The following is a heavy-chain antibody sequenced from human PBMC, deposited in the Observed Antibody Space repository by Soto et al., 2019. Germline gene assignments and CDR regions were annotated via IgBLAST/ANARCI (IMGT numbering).Heavy chain of an antibody. J-gene: IGHJ4*02. CDR1: GGSFSGYY. Sequence: PSETLSLTCAVYGGSFSGYYWSWIRQPPGKGLEWIGEINHSGSTNYNPSLKSRITISVDTSKNQFSLKLSSVTAADTAVYYCARLTLLGATVNFDYWAQGTLVTVSS. CDR3: ARLTLLGATVNFDY. CDR2: INHSGST. D-gene: IGHD1-26*01. V-gene: IGHV4-34*01.